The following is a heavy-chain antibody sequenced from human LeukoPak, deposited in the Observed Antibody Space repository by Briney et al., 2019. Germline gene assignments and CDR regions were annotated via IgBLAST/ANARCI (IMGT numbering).Heavy chain of an antibody. Sequence: PPGTLCLTRAGYGWSFSGYDWSWIRQPPGKGLEWIGEINHSGSTNYNPSLKSRVTISVDTSKNQFSLKLSSVTAADAAVYYCARGPIPIRATRAFDIRGQGTMVTVSS. V-gene: IGHV4-34*01. D-gene: IGHD2-15*01. CDR2: INHSGST. CDR1: GWSFSGYD. J-gene: IGHJ3*02. CDR3: ARGPIPIRATRAFDI.